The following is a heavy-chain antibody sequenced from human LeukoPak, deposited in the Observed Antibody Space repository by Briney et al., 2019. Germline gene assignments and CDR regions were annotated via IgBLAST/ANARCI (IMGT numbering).Heavy chain of an antibody. Sequence: GGSLRLSCAASGFTFSNAWMSWVRQAPGKGLEWVGRIKSKTDGGTTDYAAPAKGRFTISRDDSKNTLYLQMNSLKTEDTAVYYCTTSVLRYFDWLFDYWGQGTLVTVSS. CDR2: IKSKTDGGTT. CDR1: GFTFSNAW. J-gene: IGHJ4*02. D-gene: IGHD3-9*01. V-gene: IGHV3-15*01. CDR3: TTSVLRYFDWLFDY.